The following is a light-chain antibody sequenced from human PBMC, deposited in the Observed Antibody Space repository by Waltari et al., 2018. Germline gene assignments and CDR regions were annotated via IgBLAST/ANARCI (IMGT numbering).Light chain of an antibody. CDR1: SHNIGSNT. CDR3: AAWDDSLNVV. J-gene: IGLJ2*01. CDR2: SNN. Sequence: QSVLTQPPSASGPPGQRVTISCSGSSHNIGSNTVNWYQQLPGTAPKLLIYSNNFRPSGVPDRFSGSKSGTSASLAISGLQSEDEADYYCAAWDDSLNVVFGGGTKLTVL. V-gene: IGLV1-44*01.